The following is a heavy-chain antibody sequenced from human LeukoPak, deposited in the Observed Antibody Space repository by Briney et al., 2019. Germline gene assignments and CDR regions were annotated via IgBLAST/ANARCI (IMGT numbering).Heavy chain of an antibody. CDR2: IITIFGTA. V-gene: IGHV1-69*13. CDR1: VGTFSSYA. D-gene: IGHD6-13*01. Sequence: SVKVSCKASVGTFSSYAISWVRQAPGQGLEWMGGIITIFGTANYAQKFQGSVTITADESTSTAYMELSRLRSDDTAVYYCARDLIAAAPEYDWFAPWGQGTLVTVSS. CDR3: ARDLIAAAPEYDWFAP. J-gene: IGHJ5*02.